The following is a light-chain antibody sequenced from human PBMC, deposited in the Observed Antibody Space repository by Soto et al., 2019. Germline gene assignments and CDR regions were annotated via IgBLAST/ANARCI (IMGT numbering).Light chain of an antibody. V-gene: IGLV2-14*01. CDR3: SSYTSSITYV. CDR1: SSDIGDYNY. J-gene: IGLJ1*01. CDR2: GVN. Sequence: QSALTQPASVSGSPGQSITISCTGTSSDIGDYNYVSWYQQRPEKAPELMIYGVNNRPPGVSNRFSGSNSGNTASLTISGLQAEDEADYYCSSYTSSITYVFGTGTKLTVL.